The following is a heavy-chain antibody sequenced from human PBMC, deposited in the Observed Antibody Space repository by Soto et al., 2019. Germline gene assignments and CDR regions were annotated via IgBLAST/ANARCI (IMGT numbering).Heavy chain of an antibody. CDR3: ANYGSCNYYNGSFDY. CDR2: FDPEYGET. Sequence: ASVKVSCKVSGYTLTELSMHWVRQAPGKGLEWMGGFDPEYGETIYAQKFQGRVTMTEDTSTDTAYMELSSLRSEDTAVYYCANYGSCNYYNGSFDYWGQGTLVTVSS. J-gene: IGHJ4*02. CDR1: GYTLTELS. V-gene: IGHV1-24*01. D-gene: IGHD3-10*01.